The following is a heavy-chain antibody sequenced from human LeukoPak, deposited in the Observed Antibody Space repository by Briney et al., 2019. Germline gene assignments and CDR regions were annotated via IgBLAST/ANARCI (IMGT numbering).Heavy chain of an antibody. J-gene: IGHJ5*02. V-gene: IGHV1-3*01. Sequence: ASVKVSCKASGYTFTSYAMHWVRQAPGQRLEWMGWINAGNGNTKYSQKFQGRVTITRDTSASTAYMELSSLRSEDTAVYYCARVPLIAAAGYWFDPWGQGTLVTASS. D-gene: IGHD6-13*01. CDR1: GYTFTSYA. CDR2: INAGNGNT. CDR3: ARVPLIAAAGYWFDP.